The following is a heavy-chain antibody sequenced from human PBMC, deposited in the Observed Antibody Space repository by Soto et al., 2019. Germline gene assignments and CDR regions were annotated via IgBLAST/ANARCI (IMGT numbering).Heavy chain of an antibody. D-gene: IGHD3-3*01. V-gene: IGHV3-7*01. CDR2: IKQDGSEK. J-gene: IGHJ6*03. CDR3: ASYFGVVRDYYYYMDV. Sequence: GGSLRLSCAASGFTFSSYWMSWVRQAPGKGLEWVANIKQDGSEKYYVDSVKDRFTISRDNAKNSLYLQMNSLRAEDTAVYYCASYFGVVRDYYYYMDVWGKGTTVTVSS. CDR1: GFTFSSYW.